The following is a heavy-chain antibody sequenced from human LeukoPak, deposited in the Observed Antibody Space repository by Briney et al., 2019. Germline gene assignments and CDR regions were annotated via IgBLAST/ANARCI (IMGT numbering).Heavy chain of an antibody. J-gene: IGHJ4*02. CDR3: ARDVNWGFDS. CDR1: GFTFSDYP. Sequence: GGSLRLSCATSGFTFSDYPMNWVRQAPGKGLEWVSNIRGSGPGSGSGTYYADSVKGRFIISRDNAKNSVYLQMNSLRVEDSAFYYCARDVNWGFDSWGRGALVTVSS. D-gene: IGHD7-27*01. V-gene: IGHV3-48*04. CDR2: IRGSGPGSGSGT.